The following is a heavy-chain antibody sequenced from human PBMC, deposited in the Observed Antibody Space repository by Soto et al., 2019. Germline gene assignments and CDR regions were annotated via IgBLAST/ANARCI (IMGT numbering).Heavy chain of an antibody. Sequence: PSETLSLTCAVSGASISSSTWWTWVRQPPGKGLEWIGDIYQTGITNSNPSLKSRVTMSIDKSKNQFSLKLTSVTAADTAVYYCARYSVSGVYYYFALDVWGQGTTVTVSS. D-gene: IGHD2-8*01. CDR2: IYQTGIT. CDR3: ARYSVSGVYYYFALDV. J-gene: IGHJ6*02. V-gene: IGHV4-4*02. CDR1: GASISSSTW.